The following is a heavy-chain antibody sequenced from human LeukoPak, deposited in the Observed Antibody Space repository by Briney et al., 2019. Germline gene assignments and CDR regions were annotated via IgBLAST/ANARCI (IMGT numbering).Heavy chain of an antibody. CDR2: ISGSGGST. J-gene: IGHJ4*02. D-gene: IGHD3-22*01. CDR1: GFTFSSYA. V-gene: IGHV3-23*01. Sequence: GGSLRLSCAASGFTFSSYAMSWVRQAPGKGLEWVSGISGSGGSTYYADSVKGQFTISRDNSKNTLYLQVNRLRAEDTAVYYCAKDLTMIVVVTGYFDYWGQGTLVTVSS. CDR3: AKDLTMIVVVTGYFDY.